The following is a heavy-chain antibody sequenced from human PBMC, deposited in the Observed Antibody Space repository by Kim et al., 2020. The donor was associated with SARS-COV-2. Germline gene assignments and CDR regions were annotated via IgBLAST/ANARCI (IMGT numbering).Heavy chain of an antibody. D-gene: IGHD3-10*01. Sequence: SETLSLTCAVYGGSFSGYYWSWIRQPPGKGLEWIGEINHSGSTNYNPSLKSRVTISVDTSKNQFSLKLSSVTAADTAVYYCARRTPGEHEGPGRGFTVDYWGQGTLVTVSS. CDR1: GGSFSGYY. CDR2: INHSGST. J-gene: IGHJ4*02. V-gene: IGHV4-34*01. CDR3: ARRTPGEHEGPGRGFTVDY.